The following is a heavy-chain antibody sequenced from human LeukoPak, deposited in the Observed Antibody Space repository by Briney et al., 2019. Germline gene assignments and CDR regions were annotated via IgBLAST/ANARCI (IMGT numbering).Heavy chain of an antibody. CDR2: IYSGGST. J-gene: IGHJ4*02. CDR1: GFIVSSNY. Sequence: PGGSLRLSCAPSGFIVSSNYMSWVRQAPGKGLEWVSVIYSGGSTYYADSVKGRFTISRDNSKNTLYLQMNSLRAEDTAVYYCASVLTGYYDYFDYWGQGTLVTVSS. CDR3: ASVLTGYYDYFDY. V-gene: IGHV3-53*01. D-gene: IGHD3-9*01.